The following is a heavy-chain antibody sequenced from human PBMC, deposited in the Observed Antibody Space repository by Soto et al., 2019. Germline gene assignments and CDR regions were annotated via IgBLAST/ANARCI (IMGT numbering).Heavy chain of an antibody. V-gene: IGHV4-34*01. D-gene: IGHD5-12*01. CDR2: INHSGST. CDR3: ARRDGYNRDFDY. CDR1: GGSFSGYY. J-gene: IGHJ4*02. Sequence: PSETLSLTFAVYGGSFSGYYWIWIRQPPGKGLEWIGEINHSGSTNYNPSLKSRVTISVDTSKNQFSLKLSSVTAADTAVYYCARRDGYNRDFDYWGQGTLVTVSS.